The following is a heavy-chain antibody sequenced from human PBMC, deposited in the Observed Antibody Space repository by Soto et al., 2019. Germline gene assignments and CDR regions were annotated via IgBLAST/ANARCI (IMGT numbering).Heavy chain of an antibody. CDR2: IIPIFGTA. D-gene: IGHD2-2*01. V-gene: IGHV1-69*13. Sequence: SVKVSCKASGGTFSSYAISWVRQAPGQGLEWMGGIIPIFGTANYAQKFQGRVTITADESTSTAYMELSSLRSEDTAVYYCARTGVVVPAASPPLPYYYYGMDVWGQGTTVTVSS. CDR1: GGTFSSYA. J-gene: IGHJ6*02. CDR3: ARTGVVVPAASPPLPYYYYGMDV.